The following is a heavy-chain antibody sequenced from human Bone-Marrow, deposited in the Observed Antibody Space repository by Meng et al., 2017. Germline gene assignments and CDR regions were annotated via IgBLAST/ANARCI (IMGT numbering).Heavy chain of an antibody. CDR1: GYTFTSYY. Sequence: ASVKVSCKASGYTFTSYYMHWVRQAPGQGLEWMGIINPSGGSTSYAQKFQGRVTMTRDTSTSTVYMELSSLRSEDTAVYYCARAVWGQELGYCTNGVCYTPAPFDYWGQGTPVTVSS. V-gene: IGHV1-46*01. CDR3: ARAVWGQELGYCTNGVCYTPAPFDY. CDR2: INPSGGST. J-gene: IGHJ4*02. D-gene: IGHD2-8*01.